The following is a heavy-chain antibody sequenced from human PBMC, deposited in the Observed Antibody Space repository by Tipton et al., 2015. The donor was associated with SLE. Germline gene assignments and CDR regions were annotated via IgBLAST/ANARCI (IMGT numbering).Heavy chain of an antibody. Sequence: TLSLTCTVSGGSISSYYWSWIRQPPGKGLEWIGYVYYSGSTNYNPSLKSRVTISVDTSKNQFSLKLSSVTAADTAVYYCAGGMPSGSYNYWGQGPLVPVSS. CDR2: VYYSGST. J-gene: IGHJ4*02. CDR3: AGGMPSGSYNY. D-gene: IGHD1-26*01. V-gene: IGHV4-59*01. CDR1: GGSISSYY.